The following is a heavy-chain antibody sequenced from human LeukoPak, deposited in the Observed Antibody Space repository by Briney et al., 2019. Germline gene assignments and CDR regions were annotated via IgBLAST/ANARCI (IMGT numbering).Heavy chain of an antibody. CDR2: IYHSGST. CDR1: GGSISSSSYY. Sequence: PSETLSLTCTVSGGSISSSSYYWGWIRQPPGKGLEWIGSIYHSGSTYYNPSLKSRVTISVDTSKNQFSLKLSSVTAADTAVYYCARQARDIVVVTANWFDPWGQGTLVTVSS. J-gene: IGHJ5*02. V-gene: IGHV4-39*01. D-gene: IGHD2-21*02. CDR3: ARQARDIVVVTANWFDP.